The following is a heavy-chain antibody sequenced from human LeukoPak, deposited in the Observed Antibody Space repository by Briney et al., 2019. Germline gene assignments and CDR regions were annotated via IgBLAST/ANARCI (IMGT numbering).Heavy chain of an antibody. CDR3: ARWDYYDSLHDY. D-gene: IGHD3-22*01. Sequence: SETLSLTCTVSGASISSSDRYWGWIRQPPGKGLEWIGEINHSGSTNYNPSLKSRVTISVDTSKNQFSLKLSSVTAADTAVYYCARWDYYDSLHDYWGQGTLVTVSS. J-gene: IGHJ4*02. V-gene: IGHV4-39*01. CDR2: INHSGST. CDR1: GASISSSDRY.